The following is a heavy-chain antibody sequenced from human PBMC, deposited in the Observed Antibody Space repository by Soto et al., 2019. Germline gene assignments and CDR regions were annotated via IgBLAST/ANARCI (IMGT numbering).Heavy chain of an antibody. Sequence: QVLLVQSGAEVKKPGSSVKVSCKASGGTFSSYAISWVRQAPGQGLEWMGGIIPIFGTANYAQKFQGRVTITADESTSTAYMELSSLRSEDTAVYYCARSSWMDKPTWYAFDIWGQGTMVTVSS. CDR2: IIPIFGTA. J-gene: IGHJ3*02. CDR3: ARSSWMDKPTWYAFDI. V-gene: IGHV1-69*01. CDR1: GGTFSSYA. D-gene: IGHD5-12*01.